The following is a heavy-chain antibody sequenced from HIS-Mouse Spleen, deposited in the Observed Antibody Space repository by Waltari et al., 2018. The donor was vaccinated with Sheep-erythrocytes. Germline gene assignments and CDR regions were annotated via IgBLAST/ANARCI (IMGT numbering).Heavy chain of an antibody. CDR1: GFTFSSYD. CDR3: ARANSGSYDDAFDI. V-gene: IGHV3-13*01. CDR2: VGTAGDT. J-gene: IGHJ3*02. D-gene: IGHD1-26*01. Sequence: EVQLVESGGGLVQPGGSLRLSCAASGFTFSSYDMHWVRQATGQGPEGVAAVGTAGDTCYPGSVKCRFTIPRENAKNSWYLQMNSLGAGDTAVYYCARANSGSYDDAFDIWGQGTMVTVSS.